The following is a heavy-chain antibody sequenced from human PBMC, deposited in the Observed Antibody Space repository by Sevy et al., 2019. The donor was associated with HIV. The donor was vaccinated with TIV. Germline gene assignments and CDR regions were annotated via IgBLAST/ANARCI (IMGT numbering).Heavy chain of an antibody. CDR2: INHSGST. Sequence: SETLSLTCVVYGGSFSGDYWSWILQPPGKGLEWIGEINHSGSTNYNPSLKSRVTISADTSKNQFSLKLSSVTAADTAVYYCATRRGHLSFDYWGQGTLVTVSS. V-gene: IGHV4-34*01. CDR1: GGSFSGDY. J-gene: IGHJ4*02. CDR3: ATRRGHLSFDY.